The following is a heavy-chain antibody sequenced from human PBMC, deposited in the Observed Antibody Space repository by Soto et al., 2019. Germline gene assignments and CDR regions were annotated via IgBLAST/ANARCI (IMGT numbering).Heavy chain of an antibody. V-gene: IGHV4-59*08. Sequence: QVQLQESGPGLVKPSETLSLTCTVSGGSISSYYWSWIRQPPGKGLEWIGYIYYSGSTNYNPSLKSRVTISVDTSKNQFSLKLSSVTAADTAVYYCARHIMQEAVALFDYWGQGTLVTVSS. J-gene: IGHJ4*02. D-gene: IGHD6-19*01. CDR2: IYYSGST. CDR3: ARHIMQEAVALFDY. CDR1: GGSISSYY.